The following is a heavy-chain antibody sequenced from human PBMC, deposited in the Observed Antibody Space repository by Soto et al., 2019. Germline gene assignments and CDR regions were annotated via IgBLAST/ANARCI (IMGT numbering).Heavy chain of an antibody. J-gene: IGHJ4*02. CDR3: ARELPSIYEILTGHFDH. CDR2: IYTTGST. V-gene: IGHV4-4*07. CDR1: EGSMWRYS. Sequence: SEPLSVTRRVCEGSMWRYSRSQIRQHAGKGLEWIGRIYTTGSTHYNPSLKSRVTLSIDMSKNQFSLKLNSVTAADTAVYYCARELPSIYEILTGHFDHWGQGTLVTVSS. D-gene: IGHD3-9*01.